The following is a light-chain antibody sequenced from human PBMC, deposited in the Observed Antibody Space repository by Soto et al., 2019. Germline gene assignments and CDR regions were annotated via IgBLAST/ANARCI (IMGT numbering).Light chain of an antibody. Sequence: EIVLTQSPGTLSLSPGERATLSCRASQSVSDSYLAWYQQKPGQAPRLLIYASSRATGIPDRFSGSGSGTDFTLTISRLEPKDFAVYYCQHYGTSALFGPGTKVDIK. CDR1: QSVSDSY. CDR2: AS. V-gene: IGKV3-20*01. CDR3: QHYGTSAL. J-gene: IGKJ3*01.